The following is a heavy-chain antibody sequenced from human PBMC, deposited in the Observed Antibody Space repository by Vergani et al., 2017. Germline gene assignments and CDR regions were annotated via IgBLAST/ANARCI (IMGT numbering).Heavy chain of an antibody. Sequence: QVQLVQSGAEVKKPGASVKVSCKASGYTFTGYFIHWVRQAPGQGLEWMGWINTNSGGANYAQKFQGRVTMTRDTSISTAYMELSSLIIDDTAVYYCARDFGWLRLSNWFAPWGKGTLVTVSS. CDR2: INTNSGGA. CDR1: GYTFTGYF. D-gene: IGHD5-12*01. CDR3: ARDFGWLRLSNWFAP. J-gene: IGHJ5*02. V-gene: IGHV1-2*02.